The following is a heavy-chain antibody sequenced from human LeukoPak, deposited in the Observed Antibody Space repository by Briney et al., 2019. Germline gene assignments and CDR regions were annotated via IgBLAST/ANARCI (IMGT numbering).Heavy chain of an antibody. CDR2: FNPSGDTT. V-gene: IGHV1-46*01. Sequence: GASVKVSCQASGYTFTVYYIHWVRQAPGQGLEWVGIFNPSGDTTSYAQKFQGRVTMTRDTSTSTVYMELSSLRSEDTALYYCARGRTVTNDFDLWGRGTLVTVSS. CDR1: GYTFTVYY. CDR3: ARGRTVTNDFDL. D-gene: IGHD4-17*01. J-gene: IGHJ2*01.